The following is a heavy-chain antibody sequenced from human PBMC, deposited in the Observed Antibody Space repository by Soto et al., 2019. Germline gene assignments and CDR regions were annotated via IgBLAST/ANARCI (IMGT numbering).Heavy chain of an antibody. CDR1: GFTFHEYA. V-gene: IGHV3-43D*04. J-gene: IGHJ6*02. CDR2: ISWNGGST. CDR3: AKATVAGAAFDYYYGMDV. D-gene: IGHD6-19*01. Sequence: GGSLRLSCATSGFTFHEYAMHWVRQAPGKGLEWVSLISWNGGSTYYTDSVKGRFTISRDNSKNSLYLQMNSLRPEDTAVYYCAKATVAGAAFDYYYGMDVWGQGTTVTVS.